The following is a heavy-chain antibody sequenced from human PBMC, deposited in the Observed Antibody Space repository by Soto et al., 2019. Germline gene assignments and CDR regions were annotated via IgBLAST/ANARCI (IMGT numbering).Heavy chain of an antibody. D-gene: IGHD2-8*02. CDR3: AKDKITGLFDY. Sequence: SETLSLTCAVYGGSFSGYYWTWVRQPPGTGLEWIGEINHSGSTNYDPSLKSRVTISVDTSKNQFSLKLTSVTAADTAVYYCAKDKITGLFDYWGQGTLVTVS. CDR1: GGSFSGYY. V-gene: IGHV4-34*01. J-gene: IGHJ4*02. CDR2: INHSGST.